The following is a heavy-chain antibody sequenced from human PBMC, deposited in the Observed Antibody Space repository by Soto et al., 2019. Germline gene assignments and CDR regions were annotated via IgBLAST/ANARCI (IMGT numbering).Heavy chain of an antibody. V-gene: IGHV3-11*01. CDR2: ISSSGSTI. D-gene: IGHD3-10*01. CDR3: ARDPPRVTMVRGVIIRPFDY. Sequence: QVQLVESGGGLVKPGGSLRLSCAASGFTFSDYYMSWIRQAPGKGLAWVSYISSSGSTIYYADSVKGRVTISRDNAKNSLYRQMNSLRAEDTAVYYCARDPPRVTMVRGVIIRPFDYLGQGTLVTVSS. J-gene: IGHJ4*02. CDR1: GFTFSDYY.